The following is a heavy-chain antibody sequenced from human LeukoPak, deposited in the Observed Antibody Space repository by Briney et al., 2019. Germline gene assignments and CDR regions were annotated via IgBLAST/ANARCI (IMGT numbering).Heavy chain of an antibody. CDR3: ARDSKLGSPDY. D-gene: IGHD3-10*01. CDR1: GFTFSSYS. V-gene: IGHV3-48*04. CDR2: ISSSSSTI. Sequence: GGSLRLSCAASGFTFSSYSMNWVRQAPGKGLEWVSYISSSSSTIYYADSVKGRFTISRDNAKNSLYLQMNSLRAEDTAVYYCARDSKLGSPDYWGQGTLVTVSS. J-gene: IGHJ4*02.